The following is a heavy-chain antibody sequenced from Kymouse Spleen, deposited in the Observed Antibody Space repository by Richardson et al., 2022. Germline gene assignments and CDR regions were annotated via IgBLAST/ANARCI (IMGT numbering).Heavy chain of an antibody. J-gene: IGHJ4*02. D-gene: IGHD1-7*01. CDR1: GFTFSSYA. V-gene: IGHV3-64*02. Sequence: EVQLVESGEGLVQPGGSLRLSCAASGFTFSSYAMHWVRQAPGKGLEYVSAISSNGGSTYYADSVKGRFTISRDNSKNTLYLQMGSLRAEDMAVYYCAREALTGTHFDYWGQGTLVTVSS. CDR3: AREALTGTHFDY. CDR2: ISSNGGST.